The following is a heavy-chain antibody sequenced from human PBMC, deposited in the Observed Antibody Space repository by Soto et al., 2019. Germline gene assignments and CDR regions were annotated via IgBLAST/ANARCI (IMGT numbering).Heavy chain of an antibody. D-gene: IGHD3-9*01. CDR3: ARGRAEDYEILTGYPTYSSDL. V-gene: IGHV4-59*01. Sequence: ETLSLTCTVSGGSISSYYWSWIRQPPGKRLEWIGYIYYSGSTNYNPSLKSRVTISVDTSKNQFSLKLSSVTAADTAVYYCARGRAEDYEILTGYPTYSSDLWGQGPLVTLAS. J-gene: IGHJ4*02. CDR1: GGSISSYY. CDR2: IYYSGST.